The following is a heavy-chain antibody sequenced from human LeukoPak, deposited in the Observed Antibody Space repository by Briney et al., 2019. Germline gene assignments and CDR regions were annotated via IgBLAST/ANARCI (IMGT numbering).Heavy chain of an antibody. J-gene: IGHJ5*02. D-gene: IGHD4-17*01. CDR1: GYTFTSYD. Sequence: ASVKVSCKASGYTFTSYDINWVRQATGQGLEWMGWMNPNSGNTGYAQKFQGRVTMTRNTSISTAYMELSSLRSEDTAVYYCARDVGVHFYGDPTPGWFDPWGQGTLVTVSS. CDR3: ARDVGVHFYGDPTPGWFDP. CDR2: MNPNSGNT. V-gene: IGHV1-8*01.